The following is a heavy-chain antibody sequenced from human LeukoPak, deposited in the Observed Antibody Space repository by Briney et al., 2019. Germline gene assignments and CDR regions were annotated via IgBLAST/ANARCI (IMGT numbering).Heavy chain of an antibody. V-gene: IGHV4-39*07. CDR3: ARVLPSGGYDSYYFDY. CDR1: GGSISSSSYY. Sequence: SETLSLTCTVSGGSISSSSYYWGWIRQPPGKGLEWIGSIYYSGSTYYNPSLKSRVTISVDTSKNQFSLKLSSVTAADTAVYYCARVLPSGGYDSYYFDYWGQGTLVTVSS. D-gene: IGHD5-12*01. CDR2: IYYSGST. J-gene: IGHJ4*02.